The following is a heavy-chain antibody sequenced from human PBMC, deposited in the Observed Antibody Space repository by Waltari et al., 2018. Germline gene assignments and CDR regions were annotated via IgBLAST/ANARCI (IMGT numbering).Heavy chain of an antibody. J-gene: IGHJ3*02. V-gene: IGHV4-38-2*01. Sequence: QVQLQQSGPGQVKPSETLSHTSAVSGGPLRRGYYWGWIRQPLGKGLEWIGSVSHSGSTYYNPSLKSRVTISIHMSKHQFSLELRSVTAADTAVYFCASDLGGTAVATDAFDIWGQGTMVIVSS. CDR1: GGPLRRGYY. CDR3: ASDLGGTAVATDAFDI. D-gene: IGHD6-19*01. CDR2: VSHSGST.